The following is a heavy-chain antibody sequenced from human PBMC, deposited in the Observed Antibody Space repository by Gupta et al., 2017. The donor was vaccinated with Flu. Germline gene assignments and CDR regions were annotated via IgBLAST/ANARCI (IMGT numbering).Heavy chain of an antibody. V-gene: IGHV4-39*01. Sequence: QLQLQESGPVLVKPSETLSLTCTVSGGSISSISYYWGWIRQPPGKGLEWIGSIYYSGSTYYTPYLKSPGTRSVDTSKNQFSLKLRYVTAADKDGYYWATNLEYSSSWTVMRYTWLDPWDQGTLVPVSS. CDR3: ATNLEYSSSWTVMRYTWLDP. CDR2: IYYSGST. D-gene: IGHD6-13*01. J-gene: IGHJ5*02. CDR1: GGSISSISYY.